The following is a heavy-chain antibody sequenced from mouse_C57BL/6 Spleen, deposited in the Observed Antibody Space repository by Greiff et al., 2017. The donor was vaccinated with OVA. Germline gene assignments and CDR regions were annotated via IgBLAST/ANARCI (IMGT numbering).Heavy chain of an antibody. J-gene: IGHJ2*01. CDR3: ARFSPIYYYGSSYYFDY. D-gene: IGHD1-1*01. CDR2: IYPSDSET. Sequence: QVQLQQPGAELVRPGSSVKLSCKASGYTFTSYWMDWVKQRPGQGLEWIGNIYPSDSETHYNQKFKDKATLTVDKSSSTAYMQLSSLTSEDSAVYYCARFSPIYYYGSSYYFDYWGQGTTLTVSS. CDR1: GYTFTSYW. V-gene: IGHV1-61*01.